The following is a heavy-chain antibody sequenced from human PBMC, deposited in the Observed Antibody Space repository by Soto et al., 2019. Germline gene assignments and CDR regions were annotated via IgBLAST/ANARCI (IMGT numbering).Heavy chain of an antibody. Sequence: QVQLVQSGSEVKKPGAPVKVSCKASGYTFTSYDINWVRQATGQGVEYLGWMNPNSGNTGYVKKFQGRVTMTRDTPMSIAYVELSSLRSEHTAVYYWASSMKYGHYTRWFDTWGPGTLGTVSS. D-gene: IGHD4-17*01. CDR3: ASSMKYGHYTRWFDT. CDR2: MNPNSGNT. J-gene: IGHJ5*02. CDR1: GYTFTSYD. V-gene: IGHV1-8*01.